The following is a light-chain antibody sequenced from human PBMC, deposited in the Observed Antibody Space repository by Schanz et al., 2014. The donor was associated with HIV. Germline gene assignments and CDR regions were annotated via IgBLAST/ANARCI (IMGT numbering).Light chain of an antibody. V-gene: IGLV2-14*03. CDR1: SSDVGGYDY. CDR3: SSYTSSSTLV. Sequence: QSVLTQPASVSGSPGQSITISCTGDSSDVGGYDYVSWYQQHPGKAPKLIIYDVTDRPSGVSNRFSGSKSGNTASLTISGLQAEDEADYYCSSYTSSSTLVFGGGTKLTVL. J-gene: IGLJ2*01. CDR2: DVT.